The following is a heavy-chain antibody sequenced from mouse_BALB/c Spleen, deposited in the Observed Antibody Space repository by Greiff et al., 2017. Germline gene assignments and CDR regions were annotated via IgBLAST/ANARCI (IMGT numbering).Heavy chain of an antibody. D-gene: IGHD2-4*01. Sequence: EVQLQQSGPELVKPGASVKIPCKASGYTFTDYNMDWVKQSHGKSLEWIGDINPNNGGTIYNQKFKGKATLTVDKSSSTAYMELRSLTSEDTAVYYCARVEYDYDGFDYWGQGTTLTVSS. CDR1: GYTFTDYN. J-gene: IGHJ2*01. CDR3: ARVEYDYDGFDY. V-gene: IGHV1-18*01. CDR2: INPNNGGT.